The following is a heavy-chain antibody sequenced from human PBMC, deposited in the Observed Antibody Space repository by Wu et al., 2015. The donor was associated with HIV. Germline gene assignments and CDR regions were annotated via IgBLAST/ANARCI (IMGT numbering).Heavy chain of an antibody. CDR2: ISGYNDNT. J-gene: IGHJ6*03. V-gene: IGHV1-18*01. Sequence: QVQLVPSGPEVKKPGASVKISCKASGDTFTNFGINWVRQAPGQGLEWMGWISGYNDNTVYAQKVQGRVTMTTDTSTSTAYMELRSLRSDDTAVYYCARVPFPELVIFCIVLGWGSQDSNNYMDVWGTRDHGHRLL. CDR1: GDTFTNFG. CDR3: ARVPFPELVIFCIVLGWGSQDSNNYMDV. D-gene: IGHD3-22*01.